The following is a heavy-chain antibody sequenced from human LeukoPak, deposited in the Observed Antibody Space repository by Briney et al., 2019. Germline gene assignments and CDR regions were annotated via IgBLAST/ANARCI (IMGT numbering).Heavy chain of an antibody. Sequence: GGSLRLSCAASGFTFSSYGMSWVRQAPGKGLEWVSAISGSGGSTYYADSVKGRFTISRDNSKNTLYLQVNSLRAEDTAVYYCAKGLTYYYGSGSWGQFDYWGQGTLVTVSS. CDR2: ISGSGGST. V-gene: IGHV3-23*01. J-gene: IGHJ4*02. D-gene: IGHD3-10*01. CDR3: AKGLTYYYGSGSWGQFDY. CDR1: GFTFSSYG.